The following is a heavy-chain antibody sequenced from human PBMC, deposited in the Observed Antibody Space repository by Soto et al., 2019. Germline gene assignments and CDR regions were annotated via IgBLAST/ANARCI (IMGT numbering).Heavy chain of an antibody. J-gene: IGHJ2*01. D-gene: IGHD5-18*01. CDR2: ISYDGSNK. Sequence: QVQLVESGGGVVQPGRSLRLSCAASGFTFSSYAMHWVRQAPGKGLEWVAVISYDGSNKYYADSVKGRFTISRDNSKNXXYLRTNSLRAEDTAVYYCARDPLWGTAMVLWYFDLWGRGTLVTVSS. CDR3: ARDPLWGTAMVLWYFDL. V-gene: IGHV3-30-3*01. CDR1: GFTFSSYA.